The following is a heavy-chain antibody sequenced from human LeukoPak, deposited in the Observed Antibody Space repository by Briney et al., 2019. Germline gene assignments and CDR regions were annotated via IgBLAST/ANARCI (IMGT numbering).Heavy chain of an antibody. V-gene: IGHV3-64D*06. CDR1: GNYW. CDR3: VKDRWVDH. Sequence: SGGSLRLSCAASGNYWMHWVRQAPGKGLEYVSSISSEGKTTYYADSVKGRFTISRDNSKNTLYLQMSSLRPEDTAVYYCVKDRWVDHWGQGTLVTVSS. J-gene: IGHJ4*02. CDR2: ISSEGKTT. D-gene: IGHD6-13*01.